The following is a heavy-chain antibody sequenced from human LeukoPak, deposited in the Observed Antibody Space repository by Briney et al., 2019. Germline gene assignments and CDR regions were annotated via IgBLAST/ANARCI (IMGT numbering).Heavy chain of an antibody. CDR1: GFTVSSNY. D-gene: IGHD6-19*01. Sequence: GGSLRLSCAASGFTVSSNYMSWVRQAPGKGLEWVSVIYSGGSTYYADSVKGRFTISRDNSKNALYLQMNSLRAEDTAVYYCARSLQWPNDYWGQGTLVTVSS. CDR2: IYSGGST. CDR3: ARSLQWPNDY. V-gene: IGHV3-66*02. J-gene: IGHJ4*02.